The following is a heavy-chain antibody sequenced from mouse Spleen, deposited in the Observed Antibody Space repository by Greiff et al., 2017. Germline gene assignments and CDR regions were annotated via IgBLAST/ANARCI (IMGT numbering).Heavy chain of an antibody. V-gene: IGHV5-9-3*01. D-gene: IGHD2-4*01. CDR3: ARHGLQEYYFDD. J-gene: IGHJ2*01. CDR1: GFTFSSYA. Sequence: EVKLMESGGGLVKPGGSLKLSCAASGFTFSSYAMSWVRQTPEKRLEWVATISSGGSYTYYPDSVKGRFTISRDNAKNTLYLQMSSLRSEDTAMYYCARHGLQEYYFDDWGQGTTLTVSS. CDR2: ISSGGSYT.